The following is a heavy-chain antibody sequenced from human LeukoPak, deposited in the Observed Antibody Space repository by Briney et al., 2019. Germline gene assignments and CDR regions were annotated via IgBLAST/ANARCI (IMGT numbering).Heavy chain of an antibody. CDR2: VRSKAHNYAT. V-gene: IGHV3-73*01. CDR3: TRHEATIDF. J-gene: IGHJ4*02. Sequence: GGSLRLSCAASGFTFSDSGMHWVRQASGKGLEGVGHVRSKAHNYATAYAASVEGRFTISRDDSKNTAYLQMNSQKTEDTAVYYCTRHEATIDFWGQGTLVTVSS. CDR1: GFTFSDSG.